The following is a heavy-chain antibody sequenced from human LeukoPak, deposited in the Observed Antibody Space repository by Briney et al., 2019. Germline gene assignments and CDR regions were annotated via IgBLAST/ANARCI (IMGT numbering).Heavy chain of an antibody. V-gene: IGHV3-53*01. CDR1: GFTVSSTY. CDR2: LYTGGNT. D-gene: IGHD1-26*01. CDR3: ARGWGAFDY. Sequence: GGSLRLSCAASGFTVSSTYMSWVRQAPGKGLEWVSVLYTGGNTYYADSVKGRFTISRENSKNTVYLQMNSLRAEDTAVYYCARGWGAFDYWGQGTLVTVSS. J-gene: IGHJ4*02.